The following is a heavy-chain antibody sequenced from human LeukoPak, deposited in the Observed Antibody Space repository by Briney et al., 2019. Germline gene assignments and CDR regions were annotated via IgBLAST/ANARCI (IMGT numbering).Heavy chain of an antibody. J-gene: IGHJ5*02. CDR2: IYHSGST. Sequence: SQTLSLTCTVSGGSISSGGYYWSWIRQPPGKGLEWIGYIYHSGSTYYNPSLKSRVTISVDRSKNQFSLKLSSVTAADTAVYYCARDSSPVSETYYDFWSGLGDGWFDPWGQGTLVTVPS. CDR1: GGSISSGGYY. CDR3: ARDSSPVSETYYDFWSGLGDGWFDP. V-gene: IGHV4-30-2*01. D-gene: IGHD3-3*01.